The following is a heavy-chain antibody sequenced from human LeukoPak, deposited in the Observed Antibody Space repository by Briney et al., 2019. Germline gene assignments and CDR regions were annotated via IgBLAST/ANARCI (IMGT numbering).Heavy chain of an antibody. CDR3: AREVTPYY. J-gene: IGHJ4*02. CDR2: IKQDGSEK. CDR1: GFTFSDYY. Sequence: PGGSLRLSCVASGFTFSDYYMTWVRQPPGKGLEWVANIKQDGSEKYYVDSVKGRFTISRDNAKNSLFLQMNSLRAGDTAVYYCAREVTPYYWGQGTLVTVSS. V-gene: IGHV3-7*01. D-gene: IGHD4-23*01.